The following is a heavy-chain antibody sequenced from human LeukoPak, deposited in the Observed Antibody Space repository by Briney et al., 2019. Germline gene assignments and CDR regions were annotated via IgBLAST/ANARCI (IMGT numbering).Heavy chain of an antibody. D-gene: IGHD2-15*01. J-gene: IGHJ4*02. Sequence: SETLCLTCAVYGGSFSGYYWSWIRQPPGKGLEWIGEINHSGSTNYNPSLKSRVTISVDTSKNQFSLKLSSVTAADTAVYYCARVSHCSGGSCYFDYWGQGTLVTVSS. V-gene: IGHV4-34*01. CDR3: ARVSHCSGGSCYFDY. CDR1: GGSFSGYY. CDR2: INHSGST.